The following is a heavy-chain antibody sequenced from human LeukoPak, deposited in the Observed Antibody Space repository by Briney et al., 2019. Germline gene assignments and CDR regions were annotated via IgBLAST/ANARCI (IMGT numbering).Heavy chain of an antibody. CDR3: ARRFCSGSNCFLDN. CDR1: GFXFSKFD. V-gene: IGHV3-64*01. Sequence: GGSLRLSCTASGFXFSKFDMEWVRQAPGKGREFVSGTRSSGGSSSYANSVRGRFTISRDNSKNTLYLQMDSLRTDDMAVYYCARRFCSGSNCFLDNWGLGTLVTVSS. CDR2: TRSSGGSS. J-gene: IGHJ4*02. D-gene: IGHD2-15*01.